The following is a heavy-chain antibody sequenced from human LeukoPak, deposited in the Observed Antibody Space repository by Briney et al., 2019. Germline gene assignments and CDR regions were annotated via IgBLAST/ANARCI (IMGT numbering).Heavy chain of an antibody. CDR3: VRDKVVPAANPARWFDP. CDR2: IYHSGST. V-gene: IGHV4-4*02. CDR1: GGSISSSNW. D-gene: IGHD2-2*01. Sequence: SETLSLTCAVSGGSISSSNWWSWVRQPPGKGLEWIGEIYHSGSTNYNPSLKSRVTISVDKSKNQFSLKLSSVTAADTAVYYCVRDKVVPAANPARWFDPWGQGTLVTVSS. J-gene: IGHJ5*02.